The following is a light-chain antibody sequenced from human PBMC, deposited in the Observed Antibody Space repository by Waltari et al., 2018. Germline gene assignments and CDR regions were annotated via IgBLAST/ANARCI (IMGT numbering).Light chain of an antibody. CDR3: QQSYSTPPYT. CDR2: AAS. CDR1: QSISSY. Sequence: DIQMTQSTSSQSASVGDRVTITCRASQSISSYLNWYQQKPGKAPKLLIYAASSLQSGVPSRFSGSGSGTDFTLTISSLQPEDFATYYCQQSYSTPPYTFGQGTKLEIK. J-gene: IGKJ2*01. V-gene: IGKV1-39*01.